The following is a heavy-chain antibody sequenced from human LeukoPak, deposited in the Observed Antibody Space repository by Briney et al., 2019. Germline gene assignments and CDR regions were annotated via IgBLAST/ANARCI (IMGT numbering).Heavy chain of an antibody. CDR1: GFTFSGYW. Sequence: GGSLRLSCAASGFTFSGYWMHWVRQAPGKGLVWVSRINTDGSSAWYADSVKGRFTISRDNAKNTLYLQMNSLRAEDTALYYCAREMDIAMVFDYWGQGAMVTVSS. CDR2: INTDGSSA. D-gene: IGHD5-18*01. V-gene: IGHV3-74*01. CDR3: AREMDIAMVFDY. J-gene: IGHJ4*02.